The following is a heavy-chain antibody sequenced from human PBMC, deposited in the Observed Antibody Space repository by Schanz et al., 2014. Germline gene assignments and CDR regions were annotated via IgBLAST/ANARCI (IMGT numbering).Heavy chain of an antibody. D-gene: IGHD3-3*01. J-gene: IGHJ4*02. CDR1: GYTFTCYY. CDR3: ARGFDCWDR. V-gene: IGHV1-18*04. Sequence: QVQLEQSGAEVRKPGASVKVSCKASGYTFTCYYMHWVRQAPGQGLEWMGWISANNGNTNYAQKFQGRVTMTTDTSTSTAYMELRSLRSDDTAVYYCARGFDCWDRWGQGTLVIVSS. CDR2: ISANNGNT.